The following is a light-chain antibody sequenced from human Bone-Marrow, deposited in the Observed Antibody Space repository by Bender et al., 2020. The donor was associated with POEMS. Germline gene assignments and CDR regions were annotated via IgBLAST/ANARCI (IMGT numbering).Light chain of an antibody. CDR3: QVWDSSKCGV. V-gene: IGLV3-21*04. Sequence: SYMLSQPPSVLVAPGETAKIPCGGDNFGNRRVHWYQLMPGQAPVLVIYDDSDRPPGTPERFPGSRSGNTATLAIIRVEAGDEADYYCQVWDSSKCGVFGAGTKVTVL. CDR1: NFGNRR. J-gene: IGLJ1*01. CDR2: DDS.